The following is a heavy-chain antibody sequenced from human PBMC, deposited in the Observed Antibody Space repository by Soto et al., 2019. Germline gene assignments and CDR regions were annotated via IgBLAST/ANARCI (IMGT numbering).Heavy chain of an antibody. CDR2: IYHSGST. Sequence: SETLSLTCAVSGGSISSSNWWSWVRQPPGKGLEWIGGIYHSGSTNYNPSLKSRVIISVDKSKNQFSLKLSSVTAADTAVYYCAREAGTTPTAFDIWGQGTMVT. CDR3: AREAGTTPTAFDI. D-gene: IGHD1-1*01. J-gene: IGHJ3*02. V-gene: IGHV4-4*02. CDR1: GGSISSSNW.